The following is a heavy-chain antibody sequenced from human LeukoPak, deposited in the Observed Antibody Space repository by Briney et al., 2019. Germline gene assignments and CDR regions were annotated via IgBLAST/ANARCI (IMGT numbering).Heavy chain of an antibody. CDR1: GFTFSSYW. CDR2: IRQDGSEI. D-gene: IGHD6-19*01. Sequence: PGGSLRLSCAASGFTFSSYWMSWVRQAPGKGLEWVANIRQDGSEIYYVDSVKGRFTISRDNAKNSLYLQMNSLRVEDTAWYYCARDSSGWALHSFDMWGQGTMDTVSS. CDR3: ARDSSGWALHSFDM. J-gene: IGHJ3*02. V-gene: IGHV3-7*04.